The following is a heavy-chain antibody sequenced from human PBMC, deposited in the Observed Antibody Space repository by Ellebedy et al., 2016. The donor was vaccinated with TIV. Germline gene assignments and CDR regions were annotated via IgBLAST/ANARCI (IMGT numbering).Heavy chain of an antibody. CDR2: IYYRGST. D-gene: IGHD2-2*01. CDR3: ARGAIVVVPAASSDWFDP. V-gene: IGHV4-31*03. J-gene: IGHJ5*02. CDR1: GDPITSGGYH. Sequence: SETLSLXXTVSGDPITSGGYHWTWIRQHPGKGLEWIGYIYYRGSTHYNPSLKSRLTISVDTSKNQFSLMLTSVTAADTAVYYCARGAIVVVPAASSDWFDPWGQGTLVTVSS.